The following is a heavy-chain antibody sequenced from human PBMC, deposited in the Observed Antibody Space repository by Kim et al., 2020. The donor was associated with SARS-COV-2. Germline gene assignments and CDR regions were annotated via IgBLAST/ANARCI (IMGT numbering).Heavy chain of an antibody. D-gene: IGHD6-13*01. V-gene: IGHV3-23*01. J-gene: IGHJ6*02. CDR3: AKGLAAARYYYYSIDV. Sequence: VKGRFTISRDNSKNTLYLQMNGLRADDTAVYYCAKGLAAARYYYYSIDVCGQGTTVTVSS.